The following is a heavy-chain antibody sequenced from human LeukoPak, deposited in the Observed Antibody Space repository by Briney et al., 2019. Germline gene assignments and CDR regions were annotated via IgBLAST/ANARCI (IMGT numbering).Heavy chain of an antibody. CDR3: ATGATPEDVYGY. J-gene: IGHJ4*02. CDR2: MNPNSGNT. V-gene: IGHV1-8*03. Sequence: GASVKVSCKASGYTFTSYDINWVRQATGQGLEWMGWMNPNSGNTGYAQKFQGRVTITRNTSISTAYMELSSLRSEDTAVYYCATGATPEDVYGYWGQGTLVTVSS. D-gene: IGHD3-16*01. CDR1: GYTFTSYD.